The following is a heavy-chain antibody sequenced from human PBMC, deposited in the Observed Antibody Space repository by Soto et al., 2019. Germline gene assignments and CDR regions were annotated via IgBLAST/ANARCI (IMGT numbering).Heavy chain of an antibody. V-gene: IGHV4-34*01. D-gene: IGHD1-26*01. CDR2: INHSGST. CDR3: ARFGSGWEPLHQRCTGYDSCYGMDV. CDR1: GGSFSGYY. Sequence: PSETLSLTCAVYGGSFSGYYWSWIRQPPGKGLEWIGEINHSGSTNYNPSLKSRVTISVDTSKNQISLKLSSVTAADTAVYYCARFGSGWEPLHQRCTGYDSCYGMDVWGQGTTVTGS. J-gene: IGHJ6*02.